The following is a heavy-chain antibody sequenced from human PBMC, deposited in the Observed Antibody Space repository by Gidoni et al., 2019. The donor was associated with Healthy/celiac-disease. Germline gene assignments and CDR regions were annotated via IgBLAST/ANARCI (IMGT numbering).Heavy chain of an antibody. V-gene: IGHV3-23*01. J-gene: IGHJ6*02. CDR2: ISGSGGST. D-gene: IGHD6-13*01. CDR3: AKGGSSSWGYYYYGMDV. CDR1: GFPFSSYA. Sequence: EVQLLESGGGLVQPGGSLRLSCAASGFPFSSYAMSWVRQAPGKGLEWVSAISGSGGSTYYADSVKGRFTISRDNSKNTLYLQMNSLRAEDTAVYYCAKGGSSSWGYYYYGMDVWGQGTTVTVSS.